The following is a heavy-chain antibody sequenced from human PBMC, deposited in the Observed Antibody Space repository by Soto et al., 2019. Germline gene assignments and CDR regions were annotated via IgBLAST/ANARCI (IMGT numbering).Heavy chain of an antibody. CDR1: GFTFSSHW. D-gene: IGHD1-26*01. CDR3: ARDSRGSYYGVAFDI. V-gene: IGHV3-7*01. Sequence: GGSLRLSCAASGFTFSSHWMSWVRQAPGKGLEWVANIKQDGSEKYYVDSVKGRFTISRDNAKNSLYLQMNSLRAEDTAVYYCARDSRGSYYGVAFDIWGQGTMVTVSS. CDR2: IKQDGSEK. J-gene: IGHJ3*02.